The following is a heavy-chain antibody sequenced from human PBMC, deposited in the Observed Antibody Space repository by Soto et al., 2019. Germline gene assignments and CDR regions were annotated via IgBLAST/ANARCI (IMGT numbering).Heavy chain of an antibody. CDR2: INPSGGST. CDR3: ARDRGPGYYGSGSYYKGVDAFDI. Sequence: GASVKVSCKASGYTFTSYYMHCVRQAPGQGLEWMGIINPSGGSTSYAQKFQGRVTMTRDTSTSTVYMELSSLRSEDTAVYYCARDRGPGYYGSGSYYKGVDAFDIWGQGTMVTVSS. CDR1: GYTFTSYY. V-gene: IGHV1-46*01. D-gene: IGHD3-10*01. J-gene: IGHJ3*02.